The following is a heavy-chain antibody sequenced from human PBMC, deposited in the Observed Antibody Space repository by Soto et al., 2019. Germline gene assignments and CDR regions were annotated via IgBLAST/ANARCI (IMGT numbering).Heavy chain of an antibody. CDR3: ARAGGLGRNSSGWSLWFDP. J-gene: IGHJ5*02. Sequence: QVQLVQSGAEVKKPGASVKVSCKASGYTFTGYYMHWVRQAPGQGLEWMGWINPNSGGTNYAQKFQGRVTMTRDTSISTAYMELSRLRSDDTAVYYGARAGGLGRNSSGWSLWFDPWGQGTLVTVSS. CDR2: INPNSGGT. V-gene: IGHV1-2*02. CDR1: GYTFTGYY. D-gene: IGHD6-19*01.